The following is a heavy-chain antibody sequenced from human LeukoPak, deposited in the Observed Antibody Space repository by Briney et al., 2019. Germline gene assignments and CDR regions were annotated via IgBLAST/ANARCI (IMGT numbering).Heavy chain of an antibody. CDR2: ISGSGGST. Sequence: GGSLRLSCAASGFTFSSYAMSWVRQAPGKGLEWVSAISGSGGSTYCADSVKGRFTISRDNSKNTLYLQMNSLRAEDTAVYYCAKELRRITIFGVVTFDYWGQGTLVTVSS. V-gene: IGHV3-23*01. D-gene: IGHD3-3*01. CDR3: AKELRRITIFGVVTFDY. J-gene: IGHJ4*02. CDR1: GFTFSSYA.